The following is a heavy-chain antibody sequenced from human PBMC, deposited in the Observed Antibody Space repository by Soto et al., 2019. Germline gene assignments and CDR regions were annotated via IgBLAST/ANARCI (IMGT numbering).Heavy chain of an antibody. CDR1: GYSFTSYW. CDR3: ARRIAVPAATGYNWFDP. V-gene: IGHV5-51*01. CDR2: IYPGDSDT. D-gene: IGHD2-2*01. J-gene: IGHJ5*02. Sequence: PGESLKISCKVSGYSFTSYWIGWVRQMPGKGLEWMGIIYPGDSDTRYSPSFQGQVTISADKSISTAYLQWSSLKASDTAMYYCARRIAVPAATGYNWFDPWGQGTLVTVS.